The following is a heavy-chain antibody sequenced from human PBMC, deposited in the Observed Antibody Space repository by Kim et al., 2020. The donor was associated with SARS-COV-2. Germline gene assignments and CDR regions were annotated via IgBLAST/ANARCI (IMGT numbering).Heavy chain of an antibody. CDR3: VRDGPNGIPLDF. J-gene: IGHJ4*02. Sequence: GGSLRLSCAASGFTFNTYWMHWVRQAPGKGLVWVSCSKGDGSVTAYADSVKGRFTISRDNAKNTMYLQIDSLRVEDTAVYYCVRDGPNGIPLDFWGQGTLVTVS. D-gene: IGHD2-8*01. V-gene: IGHV3-74*01. CDR2: SKGDGSVT. CDR1: GFTFNTYW.